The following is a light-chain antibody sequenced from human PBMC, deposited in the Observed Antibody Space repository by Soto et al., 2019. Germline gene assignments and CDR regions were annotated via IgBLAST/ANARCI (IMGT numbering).Light chain of an antibody. Sequence: DIQMTQSPSSLSASAGDRVTITCRASQGISTYLNWYQQKPGKAPKLLIHEASILQGGVSSRFSGSGSGTEFTLTISNLQPDDFATYYCQQYNYEWTFGQGTKVDI. J-gene: IGKJ1*01. CDR3: QQYNYEWT. CDR2: EAS. CDR1: QGISTY. V-gene: IGKV1-39*01.